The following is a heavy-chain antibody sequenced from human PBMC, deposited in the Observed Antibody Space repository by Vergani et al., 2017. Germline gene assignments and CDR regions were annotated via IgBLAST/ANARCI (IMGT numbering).Heavy chain of an antibody. Sequence: VQLVETGGGVVQPGGSLRLYCATSGFSFNTYGAHWVRQAPGKGLEWVSYISSSRSTIYYVDSVKGRFTISRDNAKNSLYLQMNSLRAEDTAVYYCARAAYFYDSSVYYSVIDYWGQGTLVTVSS. D-gene: IGHD3-22*01. J-gene: IGHJ4*02. CDR3: ARAAYFYDSSVYYSVIDY. V-gene: IGHV3-48*01. CDR2: ISSSRSTI. CDR1: GFSFNTYG.